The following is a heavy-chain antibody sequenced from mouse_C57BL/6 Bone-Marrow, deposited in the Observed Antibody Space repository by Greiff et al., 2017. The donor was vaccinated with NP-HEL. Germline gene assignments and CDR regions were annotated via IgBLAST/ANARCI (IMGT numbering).Heavy chain of an antibody. V-gene: IGHV1-81*01. Sequence: QVQLQQSGAELARPGASVKLSCKASGYTFTSYGISWVKQRTGQGLEWIGEIYPRSGNTYYNEKFKGKATLTADKSSSTAYMELRSLTSEDSAVYFCARGRGYGGFAYWGQGTLVTVSA. CDR2: IYPRSGNT. J-gene: IGHJ3*01. CDR3: ARGRGYGGFAY. CDR1: GYTFTSYG. D-gene: IGHD3-1*01.